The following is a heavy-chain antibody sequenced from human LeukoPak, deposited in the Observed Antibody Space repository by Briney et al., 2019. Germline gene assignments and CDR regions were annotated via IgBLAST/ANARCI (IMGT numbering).Heavy chain of an antibody. J-gene: IGHJ4*02. V-gene: IGHV3-66*04. D-gene: IGHD3-10*01. CDR3: GRHAYGGSPPLS. CDR2: IYASGTT. Sequence: GGSLRLSCAASGFTVRDSYMSWVRQAPGKRLEWLAFIYASGTTFYAASVKGRFTISRDNSKNTVYLQMNNLRAEDTALYYCGRHAYGGSPPLSWGQGALVTVSS. CDR1: GFTVRDSY.